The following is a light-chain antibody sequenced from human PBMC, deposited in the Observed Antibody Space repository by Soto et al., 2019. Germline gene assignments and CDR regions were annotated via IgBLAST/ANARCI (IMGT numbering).Light chain of an antibody. V-gene: IGLV2-14*01. J-gene: IGLJ2*01. CDR1: SSDDGGYNY. Sequence: QSALTQPASVSGSPGQSITISCTGTSSDDGGYNYVSWYQQHPGKAPKLMICEVSNRPSGISNRFSGSKSGNTASLTISGLQAEDEADYYCSSYTSSSTLVFGGGTKLTVL. CDR2: EVS. CDR3: SSYTSSSTLV.